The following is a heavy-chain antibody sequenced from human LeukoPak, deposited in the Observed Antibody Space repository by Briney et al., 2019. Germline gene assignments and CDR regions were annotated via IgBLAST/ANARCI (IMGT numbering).Heavy chain of an antibody. D-gene: IGHD3-3*01. Sequence: GGSLRLSCAASGFTFSSYAMSWVRQAPGKGLEWVSAISGSGGSTYYADSVKGRFTISRDNSKNTLYLQMNSLRAEDTAVYYCAKDLRFLEWLPVYYYYYGMDVGGQGTTVTVPS. CDR1: GFTFSSYA. J-gene: IGHJ6*02. V-gene: IGHV3-23*01. CDR2: ISGSGGST. CDR3: AKDLRFLEWLPVYYYYYGMDV.